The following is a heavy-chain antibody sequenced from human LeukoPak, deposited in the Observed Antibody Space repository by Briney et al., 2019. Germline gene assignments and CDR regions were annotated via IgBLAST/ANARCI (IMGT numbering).Heavy chain of an antibody. CDR2: IYHSGST. V-gene: IGHV4-4*02. CDR1: GGSISSSNW. D-gene: IGHD6-13*01. Sequence: SGTLSLTCAVSGGSISSSNWWSWVRQPPGKGLEWIGEIYHSGSTNYNPSLKSRVTISVDKSKNQFSLKLSSVTAAHTAVYYXXXXXXSSWYAGNYFDYWGQGTLVTVSS. CDR3: XXXXXSSWYAGNYFDY. J-gene: IGHJ4*02.